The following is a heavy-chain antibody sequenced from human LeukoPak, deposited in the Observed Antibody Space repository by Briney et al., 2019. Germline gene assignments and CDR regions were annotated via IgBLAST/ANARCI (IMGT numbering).Heavy chain of an antibody. CDR2: INPNSGGT. J-gene: IGHJ4*02. Sequence: SVKVSCKASGYTFNFYYVHWVRQAPGQGLEWMGIINPNSGGTTYAQKFQGRVTLTGDTSASTVFMELSSLTSEDTAVYYCARQGFCSGANCPAVYWGQGTLVTVSS. V-gene: IGHV1-46*02. D-gene: IGHD2-15*01. CDR3: ARQGFCSGANCPAVY. CDR1: GYTFNFYY.